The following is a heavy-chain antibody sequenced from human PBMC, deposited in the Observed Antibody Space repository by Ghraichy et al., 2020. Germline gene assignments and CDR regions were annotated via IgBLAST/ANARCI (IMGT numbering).Heavy chain of an antibody. CDR3: AREVLYQLPEEYYYYYMDV. V-gene: IGHV1-2*02. Sequence: ASVKVSGKASGYTFTGYYMQWVRQAPGQGLEWMGWINPNSGGTNYAQKFQGRVTMTRDTSISTAYMELSRLRSDDTAVYYCAREVLYQLPEEYYYYYMDVWGKGTTVTVSS. CDR1: GYTFTGYY. D-gene: IGHD2-2*01. J-gene: IGHJ6*03. CDR2: INPNSGGT.